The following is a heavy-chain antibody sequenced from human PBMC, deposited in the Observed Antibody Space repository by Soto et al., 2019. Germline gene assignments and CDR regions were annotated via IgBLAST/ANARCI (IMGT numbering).Heavy chain of an antibody. CDR2: IYYSGST. Sequence: SETLSPTCTVSGGSISSYYWSWIRQPPGKGLEWIGYIYYSGSTNYNPSLKSRVTISVDTSKNQFSLKLSSVTAADTAVYYCARMAYRITMVRGVIIHYGWFDPWGQGTLVTVSS. D-gene: IGHD3-10*01. CDR3: ARMAYRITMVRGVIIHYGWFDP. J-gene: IGHJ5*02. CDR1: GGSISSYY. V-gene: IGHV4-59*01.